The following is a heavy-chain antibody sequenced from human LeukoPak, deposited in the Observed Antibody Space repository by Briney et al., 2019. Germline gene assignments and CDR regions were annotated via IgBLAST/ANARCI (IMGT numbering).Heavy chain of an antibody. D-gene: IGHD3-10*01. Sequence: ASVKVSCKASGYTFTSYDINWVRQATGQGLEWMGWMNPNSGNTAFTQKFQGRVTMTRNISVSTAYMELISLRSEDTAVYYCATFPRGRAFDVWGQGTMVTVSS. CDR3: ATFPRGRAFDV. CDR2: MNPNSGNT. J-gene: IGHJ3*01. V-gene: IGHV1-8*01. CDR1: GYTFTSYD.